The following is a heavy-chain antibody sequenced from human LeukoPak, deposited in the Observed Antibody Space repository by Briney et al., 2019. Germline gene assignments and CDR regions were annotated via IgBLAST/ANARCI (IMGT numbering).Heavy chain of an antibody. Sequence: PGGSLRLSCAASGFTFSSYSMNWVRQAPGKGLEWVSSISSSSSYIYYADSVKGRFTISRDNAKNSLYLQMNSLRAEDTAVYYCAILRITIFGVAPSDAFDIWGQGTMVTVSS. J-gene: IGHJ3*02. D-gene: IGHD3-3*01. CDR3: AILRITIFGVAPSDAFDI. V-gene: IGHV3-21*01. CDR2: ISSSSSYI. CDR1: GFTFSSYS.